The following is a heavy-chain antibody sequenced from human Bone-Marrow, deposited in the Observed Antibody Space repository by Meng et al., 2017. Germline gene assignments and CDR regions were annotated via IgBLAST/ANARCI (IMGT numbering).Heavy chain of an antibody. CDR2: INHSGST. J-gene: IGHJ4*02. V-gene: IGHV4-34*01. Sequence: LPPWGPGTCTPPAPVSLTCVFVGGPLSAYYWIWIRQPTGKGLEWIGEINHSGSTNYNPSLESRATISVDTSQNNLSLKLSSVTAADSAVYYCARGPTTMAHDFDYWGQGTLVTVSS. D-gene: IGHD4-11*01. CDR3: ARGPTTMAHDFDY. CDR1: GGPLSAYY.